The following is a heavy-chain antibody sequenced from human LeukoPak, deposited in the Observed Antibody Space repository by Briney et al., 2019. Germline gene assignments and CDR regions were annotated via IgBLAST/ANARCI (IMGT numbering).Heavy chain of an antibody. J-gene: IGHJ4*02. V-gene: IGHV3-21*01. CDR1: GFTFSSYG. Sequence: GGSLRLSCAASGFTFSSYGMHWVRQAPGKGLEWVSSISASFSYIYYADSVKGRFTISRDNAKKTLYLKMNSLRAEDTAVYYCARGSDYYDSSGYHYWGQGTLVTVSS. CDR2: ISASFSYI. CDR3: ARGSDYYDSSGYHY. D-gene: IGHD3-22*01.